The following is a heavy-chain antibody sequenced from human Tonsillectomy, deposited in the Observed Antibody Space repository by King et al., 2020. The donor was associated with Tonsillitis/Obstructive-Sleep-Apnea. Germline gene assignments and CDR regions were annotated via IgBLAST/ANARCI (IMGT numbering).Heavy chain of an antibody. CDR1: GFTFSGFV. CDR2: IWYDGSNK. D-gene: IGHD3-10*01. V-gene: IGHV3-33*01. Sequence: VQLVESGGGVVQPGRSLRLSCAASGFTFSGFVMHWVRQAPGKGLEWVAVIWYDGSNKYYADSVKGRFTISRDNSKNTLYLQMNSLRAEDTAVYYCAGDYYGSDYGMDVWGQGTTVTVSS. J-gene: IGHJ6*02. CDR3: AGDYYGSDYGMDV.